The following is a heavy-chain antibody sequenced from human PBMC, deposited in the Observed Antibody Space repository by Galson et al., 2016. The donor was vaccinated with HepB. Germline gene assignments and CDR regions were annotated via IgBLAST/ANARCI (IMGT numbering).Heavy chain of an antibody. CDR2: VYTNGNS. J-gene: IGHJ5*02. V-gene: IGHV4-61*02. Sequence: LSLTCTVSGDSISGDGYFWTWIRQPAGKGLEWIGRVYTNGNSNSNPSLAGRVAISLDTSRNEFSLHLGSVTAADTAVYYCARGFCDVDCPKHNWFDPWGEGILVTVSS. CDR1: GDSISGDGYF. D-gene: IGHD2-21*01. CDR3: ARGFCDVDCPKHNWFDP.